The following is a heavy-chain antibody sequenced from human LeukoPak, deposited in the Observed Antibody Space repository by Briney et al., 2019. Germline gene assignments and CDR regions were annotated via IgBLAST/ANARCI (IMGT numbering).Heavy chain of an antibody. D-gene: IGHD4-17*01. CDR1: GVSSSVYY. CDR3: ARYDRNGDYGGADY. J-gene: IGHJ4*02. V-gene: IGHV4-34*01. CDR2: INHSGST. Sequence: PPRTLSLTCAVYGVSSSVYYWSWIRQPPGRGLEWGGEINHSGSTNYNPSLKSRVTIAVVTTETQNNLNPRNLTAADTAETYCARYDRNGDYGGADYWGQGTVIPVSS.